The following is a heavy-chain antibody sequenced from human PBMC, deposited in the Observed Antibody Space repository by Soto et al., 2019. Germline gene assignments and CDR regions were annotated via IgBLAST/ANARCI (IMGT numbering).Heavy chain of an antibody. D-gene: IGHD3-9*01. CDR2: INPSGGST. Sequence: GASVKVSCKASGYTFTSYYMHWVRQAPGQGLEWMGIINPSGGSTSYAQKFQGRVTMTRDTSTSIVYMELSSLRSEDTAVYYCARGRNGFDWLSIGRPYYFDYWGQGTLVTVSS. J-gene: IGHJ4*02. CDR1: GYTFTSYY. CDR3: ARGRNGFDWLSIGRPYYFDY. V-gene: IGHV1-46*03.